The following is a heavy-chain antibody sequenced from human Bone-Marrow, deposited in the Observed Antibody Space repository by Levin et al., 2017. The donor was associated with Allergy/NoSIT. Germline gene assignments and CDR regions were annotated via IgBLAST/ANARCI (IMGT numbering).Heavy chain of an antibody. CDR3: ATIDGYSSSWYVDYYYYMDV. D-gene: IGHD6-13*01. V-gene: IGHV3-20*04. J-gene: IGHJ6*03. CDR1: GFTFDDYG. Sequence: PGGSLRLSCAASGFTFDDYGMSWVRQAPGKGLEWVSGINWNGGSTGYADSVKGRFTISRDNAKNSLYLQMNSLRAEDTALYYCATIDGYSSSWYVDYYYYMDVWGKGTTVTVSS. CDR2: INWNGGST.